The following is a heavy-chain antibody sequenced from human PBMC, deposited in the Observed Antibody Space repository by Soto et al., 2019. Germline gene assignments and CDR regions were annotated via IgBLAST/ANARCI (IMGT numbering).Heavy chain of an antibody. Sequence: ASVKVSCKASGYTFTSYGISWVRQAPGQGLEWMGWISGYNGKTNYAQKDQDRVTMTTDTSTSTVYLELRSLRFDDTAVYYCARDPSSGYYFQHWGQ. CDR2: ISGYNGKT. V-gene: IGHV1-18*01. D-gene: IGHD3-22*01. CDR3: ARDPSSGYYFQH. CDR1: GYTFTSYG. J-gene: IGHJ1*01.